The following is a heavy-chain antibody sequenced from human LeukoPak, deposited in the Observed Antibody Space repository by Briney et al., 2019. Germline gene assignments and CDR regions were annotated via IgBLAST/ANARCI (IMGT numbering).Heavy chain of an antibody. CDR3: ARDYYDFWSGCDAFDI. CDR2: IYYSGST. D-gene: IGHD3-3*01. Sequence: PSETLSLTCTVSGGSISSYYWSWIRQPPGKGLEWIGYIYYSGSTNYNPSLKSRVTISVDTSKNQFSLKLSSVTAADTAVYYCARDYYDFWSGCDAFDIWGQGTMVTVSS. J-gene: IGHJ3*02. CDR1: GGSISSYY. V-gene: IGHV4-59*01.